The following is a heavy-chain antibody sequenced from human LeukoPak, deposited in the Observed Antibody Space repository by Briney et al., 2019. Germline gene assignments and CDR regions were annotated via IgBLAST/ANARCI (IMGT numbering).Heavy chain of an antibody. CDR3: ARDPTYYDILTGYLPYYFDY. V-gene: IGHV3-11*01. Sequence: GGSLRLSCAASGFTFSDYYMSWIRQAPGKGLEWVSYISSSGSTIYYADSVKGRFTISRDNAKNSLYLQMNSLRAEDTAVYYCARDPTYYDILTGYLPYYFDYWGQGTLVTVSS. D-gene: IGHD3-9*01. CDR2: ISSSGSTI. CDR1: GFTFSDYY. J-gene: IGHJ4*02.